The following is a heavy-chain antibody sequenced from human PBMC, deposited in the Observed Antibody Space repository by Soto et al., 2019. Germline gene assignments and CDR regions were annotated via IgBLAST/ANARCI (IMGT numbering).Heavy chain of an antibody. CDR3: ARDQYFDRTYYYCIDV. D-gene: IGHD3-3*01. Sequence: QVQLVQSGVEVKKPGASVRVSCKSSGYPFTHYGITWIRQARGQGLEWMGWISPFNGNTNYGQTLQGRVTLTTETSTSTVDMELRSLRSDDTAVYYCARDQYFDRTYYYCIDVWGQGTTVTVSS. J-gene: IGHJ6*02. CDR1: GYPFTHYG. V-gene: IGHV1-18*01. CDR2: ISPFNGNT.